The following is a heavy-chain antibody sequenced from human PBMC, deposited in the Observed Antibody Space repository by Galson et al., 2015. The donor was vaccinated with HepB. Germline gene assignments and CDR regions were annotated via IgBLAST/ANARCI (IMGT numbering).Heavy chain of an antibody. Sequence: SVKVSCKASGYTFTSYYMHWVRQAPGQGLEWMGIINPSGGSTSYAQKFQGRVTMTRDTSTSTVYMELSSLRSEDTAVYYCARVEDTMVRGVIITAFDIWGQGTMVTVSS. J-gene: IGHJ3*02. V-gene: IGHV1-46*03. CDR3: ARVEDTMVRGVIITAFDI. D-gene: IGHD3-10*01. CDR2: INPSGGST. CDR1: GYTFTSYY.